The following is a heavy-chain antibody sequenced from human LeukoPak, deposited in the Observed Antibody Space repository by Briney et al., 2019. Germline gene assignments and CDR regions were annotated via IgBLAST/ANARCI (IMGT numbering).Heavy chain of an antibody. V-gene: IGHV4-61*01. D-gene: IGHD3-3*01. J-gene: IGHJ6*02. CDR3: ARRYYDFWSGHDV. Sequence: SETLSLTCTVSGGSVSSGSYYWSWTRQPPGTGLEWIGYIYYGGSTNYNPSLKSRVTISVDTSKNQFSLKLSSVTAADTAVYYCARRYYDFWSGHDVWGQGTTVTVSS. CDR2: IYYGGST. CDR1: GGSVSSGSYY.